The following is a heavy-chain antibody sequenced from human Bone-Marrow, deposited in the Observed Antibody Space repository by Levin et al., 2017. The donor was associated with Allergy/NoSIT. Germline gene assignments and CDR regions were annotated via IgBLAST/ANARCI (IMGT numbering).Heavy chain of an antibody. CDR1: GFSFDDYA. CDR3: AKDIVATKDKYYGMDV. D-gene: IGHD5-12*01. V-gene: IGHV3-9*01. Sequence: GGSLRLSCAASGFSFDDYAMHWVRQAPGKGLEWVSGISWNSDSIDYADSVKGRFTISRDNAKNSLYLQMNSLRPEDTALYYCAKDIVATKDKYYGMDVWGQGTTVTVSS. J-gene: IGHJ6*02. CDR2: ISWNSDSI.